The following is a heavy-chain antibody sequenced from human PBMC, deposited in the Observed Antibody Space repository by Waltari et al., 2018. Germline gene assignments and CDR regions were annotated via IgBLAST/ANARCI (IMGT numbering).Heavy chain of an antibody. V-gene: IGHV3-30*18. CDR2: ISYEGSTK. CDR1: GFNFLSYG. Sequence: QVLLVESGGGVVQPGRSLRLSCAASGFNFLSYGMHWVRQAPGKGPELWSVISYEGSTKYYADSVKGRFTISRDNSMHTLDLQMNNLRHEDTGVYYCAKVARVAGYYYTGMDVWGQGTTVTVSS. J-gene: IGHJ6*02. CDR3: AKVARVAGYYYTGMDV. D-gene: IGHD6-19*01.